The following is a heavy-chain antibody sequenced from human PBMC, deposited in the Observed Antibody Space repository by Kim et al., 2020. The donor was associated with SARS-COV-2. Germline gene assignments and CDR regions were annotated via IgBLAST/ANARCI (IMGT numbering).Heavy chain of an antibody. D-gene: IGHD2-15*01. CDR3: AKPAARDFYYGMDV. V-gene: IGHV3-21*06. Sequence: ADTVSGRFSISRDNAKNSLHLQMNSLRAEDTAVYYCAKPAARDFYYGMDVWGQGTTVTVSS. J-gene: IGHJ6*02.